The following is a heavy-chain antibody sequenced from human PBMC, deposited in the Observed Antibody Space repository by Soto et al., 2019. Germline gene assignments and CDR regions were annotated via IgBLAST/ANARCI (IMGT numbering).Heavy chain of an antibody. CDR2: INPSGGST. CDR1: GYTFTSYY. J-gene: IGHJ4*02. D-gene: IGHD6-13*01. Sequence: ASVKVSCRASGYTFTSYYMHCVRQAPGQGLEWMGIINPSGGSTSYAQKFQGRVTMTRDTSTSTVYMELSSLRSEDTAVYYCARSPGIAAAGDQFDYWGQGTLVTVSS. CDR3: ARSPGIAAAGDQFDY. V-gene: IGHV1-46*01.